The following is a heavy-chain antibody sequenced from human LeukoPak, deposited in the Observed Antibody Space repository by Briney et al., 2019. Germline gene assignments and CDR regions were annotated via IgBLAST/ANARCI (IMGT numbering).Heavy chain of an antibody. CDR1: GFTFSTYG. CDR2: IWHDGSKT. CDR3: ARGSPNSGSQYGY. V-gene: IGHV3-33*01. J-gene: IGHJ4*02. Sequence: GGSLRLSCAASGFTFSTYGMHWVRQAPGKGLDWVAVIWHDGSKTYYADSVKGRFTISRDNSKNTLYLQMNSLRAEDTAVFYCARGSPNSGSQYGYWGQGTLVTVSS. D-gene: IGHD1-26*01.